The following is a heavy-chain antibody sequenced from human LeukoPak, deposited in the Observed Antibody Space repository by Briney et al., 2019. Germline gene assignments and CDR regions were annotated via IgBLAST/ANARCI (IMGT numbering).Heavy chain of an antibody. D-gene: IGHD3-22*01. J-gene: IGHJ4*02. CDR1: GFSFTYTW. CDR3: AREVSEGFDF. Sequence: GGSLRLSCAASGFSFTYTWMNWVRQAPGKGLEWVANIKQDGSKKSYVDSVKGRFTISRDNAKNSLYLQMNSLRAEDTAIYYCAREVSEGFDFWGQGTLVTVSS. CDR2: IKQDGSKK. V-gene: IGHV3-7*01.